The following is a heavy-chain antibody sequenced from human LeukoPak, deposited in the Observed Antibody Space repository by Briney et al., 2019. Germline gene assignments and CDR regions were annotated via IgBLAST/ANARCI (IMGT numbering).Heavy chain of an antibody. CDR2: INPNSGGT. CDR3: ARRESITIFGVVQDL. CDR1: GYTFTGYY. V-gene: IGHV1-2*02. D-gene: IGHD3-3*01. Sequence: GASVKVSCKASGYTFTGYYMHWVRQAPGQGLEWMGWINPNSGGTNYAQKFQGRVTMTRDTSISTAYMELSRLRSDDTAVYYCARRESITIFGVVQDLWGQGTLVTVSS. J-gene: IGHJ4*02.